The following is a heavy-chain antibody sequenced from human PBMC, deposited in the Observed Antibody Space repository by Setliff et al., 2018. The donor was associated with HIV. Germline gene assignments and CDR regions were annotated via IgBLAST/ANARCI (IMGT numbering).Heavy chain of an antibody. Sequence: PSETLSLTCTVSDYSISSNYWSWIRQSAGKGLEWVGRIYTGGRTNYNPSLKGRVTMSVDTSKNQFSMNLSSVTAADTAVYYCARDRMPMASWVPDKWGQGTLVTVSS. CDR2: IYTGGRT. CDR3: ARDRMPMASWVPDK. CDR1: DYSISSNY. V-gene: IGHV4-4*07. D-gene: IGHD2-2*01. J-gene: IGHJ4*02.